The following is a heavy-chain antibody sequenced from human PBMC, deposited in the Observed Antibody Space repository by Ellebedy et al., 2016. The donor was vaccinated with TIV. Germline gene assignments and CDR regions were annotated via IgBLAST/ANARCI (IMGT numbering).Heavy chain of an antibody. CDR3: ARDATVTHSREYYFDY. Sequence: GGSLRLSCAASGLTVSSNYMSWVRQAPGKGLEWVSILYSGGNTYYADSVQGRFTISRDNSKNTLYLQMNSLRAEDTAVYYCARDATVTHSREYYFDYWGQGTLVTVSS. CDR1: GLTVSSNY. CDR2: LYSGGNT. J-gene: IGHJ4*02. D-gene: IGHD4-17*01. V-gene: IGHV3-66*01.